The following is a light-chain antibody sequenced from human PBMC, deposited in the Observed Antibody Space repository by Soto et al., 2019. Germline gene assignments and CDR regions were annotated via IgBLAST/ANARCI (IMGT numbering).Light chain of an antibody. CDR3: AAWDDSLNGYV. CDR1: SSSIGRHA. J-gene: IGLJ1*01. CDR2: SDN. Sequence: QLVLTQPPSASGAPGQRVIISCSGSSSSIGRHAVNWFQQLPGTAPKLLIYSDNHRPSGVPDRFSGSKSGTSGSLAISGLQSEDEADYYCAAWDDSLNGYVFGTGTKLTVL. V-gene: IGLV1-44*01.